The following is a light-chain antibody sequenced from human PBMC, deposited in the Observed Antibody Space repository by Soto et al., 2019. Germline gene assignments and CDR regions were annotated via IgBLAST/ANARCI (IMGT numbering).Light chain of an antibody. CDR2: GAS. CDR3: QKDASSPPT. Sequence: MGLTQSPGTLSFSPGERATLSCRASQSVSCRYLAWYQQKPGQPHMLLIYGASNRAPCIPDRFSGSGSGTDFTLTIGRLEPEEFEVYYCQKDASSPPTFVGGTQVEIK. CDR1: QSVSCRY. J-gene: IGKJ4*01. V-gene: IGKV3-20*01.